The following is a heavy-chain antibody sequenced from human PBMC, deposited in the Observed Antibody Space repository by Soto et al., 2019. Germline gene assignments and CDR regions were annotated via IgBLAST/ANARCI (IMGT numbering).Heavy chain of an antibody. CDR1: GFTFSTYG. V-gene: IGHV3-30*18. J-gene: IGHJ6*02. CDR2: LSYDGYLK. Sequence: GGSLRLSCAASGFTFSTYGMQWVRQAPGKWLEWVAVLSYDGYLKYYVDAVKGRFTVARDNSKNTLFLEMNSLRVEDTAVYFCAKDFKVSGSHYGTLNYYYGMDVWGQGTTVTVSS. CDR3: AKDFKVSGSHYGTLNYYYGMDV. D-gene: IGHD3-10*01.